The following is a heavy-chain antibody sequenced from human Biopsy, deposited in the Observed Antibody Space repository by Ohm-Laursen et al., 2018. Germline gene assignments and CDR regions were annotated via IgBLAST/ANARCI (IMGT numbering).Heavy chain of an antibody. CDR3: ARDSSRRAREGGMDV. CDR1: GFGVSSYD. CDR2: ISETSSHI. Sequence: SLRPSCSASGFGVSSYDMNWVRQAPGKGLEWISYISETSSHIYDADSVRGRFTVARDIAKNSLYLQLNSLRVEDTAVYYCARDSSRRAREGGMDVWGQGTTVTVSS. J-gene: IGHJ6*02. D-gene: IGHD6-6*01. V-gene: IGHV3-21*01.